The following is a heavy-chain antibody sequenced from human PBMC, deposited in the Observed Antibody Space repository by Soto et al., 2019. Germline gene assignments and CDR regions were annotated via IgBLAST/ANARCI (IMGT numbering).Heavy chain of an antibody. CDR2: VSHDGRNT. V-gene: IGHV3-30*18. Sequence: PGGALRLACAASGYTFSDYAMHWVRQSPGKGLEWVAVVSHDGRNTHYADSVKGRFTISRDSSKDTVSLEMTSLRAEDTGFYYCAKGGRQWLVTSDFNYWGQGA. CDR1: GYTFSDYA. D-gene: IGHD6-19*01. CDR3: AKGGRQWLVTSDFNY. J-gene: IGHJ4*02.